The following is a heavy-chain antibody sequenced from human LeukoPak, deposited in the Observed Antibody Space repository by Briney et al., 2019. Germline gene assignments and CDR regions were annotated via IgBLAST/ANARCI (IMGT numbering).Heavy chain of an antibody. Sequence: ASVKVSCKASGGTFSSYAISWVRQAPGQGLEWMGGIIPIFGTANYAQKFQGRVTITADESTSTAYMELSSLRSEDTAVYYCARDSRIVGAPDYYYYYMDVWGKGTTVTISS. D-gene: IGHD1-26*01. J-gene: IGHJ6*03. CDR1: GGTFSSYA. CDR3: ARDSRIVGAPDYYYYYMDV. V-gene: IGHV1-69*13. CDR2: IIPIFGTA.